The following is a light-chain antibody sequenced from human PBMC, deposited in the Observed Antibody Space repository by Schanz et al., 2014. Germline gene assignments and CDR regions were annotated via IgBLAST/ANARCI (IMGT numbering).Light chain of an antibody. CDR2: DNN. Sequence: QSVLTQPPSVSAAPGQKVTISCSGSSSNIGNNYVSWYQQVPGTAPKLLIYDNNKRPSGIPDRFSGSKSGTSATLGITGLQTEDEADYYCGTWDSSLSVVVFGGGTKLTVL. CDR3: GTWDSSLSVVV. J-gene: IGLJ3*02. CDR1: SSNIGNNY. V-gene: IGLV1-51*01.